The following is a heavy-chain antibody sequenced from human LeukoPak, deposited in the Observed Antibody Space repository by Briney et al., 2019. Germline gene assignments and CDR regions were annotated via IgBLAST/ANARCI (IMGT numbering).Heavy chain of an antibody. V-gene: IGHV3-23*01. CDR1: AFTFTSDS. CDR2: MSVIGGST. CDR3: AKSVAWFGQDDPYYYYYGMDV. J-gene: IGHJ6*02. D-gene: IGHD3-10*01. Sequence: GGSRRLACAAAAFTFTSDSMSWVRQAPGKLREWVSSMSVIGGSTYYADSVKGRFTISRDNSKNTLYLKMNSLRAEDTAVYYCAKSVAWFGQDDPYYYYYGMDVWGQGTTVTVSS.